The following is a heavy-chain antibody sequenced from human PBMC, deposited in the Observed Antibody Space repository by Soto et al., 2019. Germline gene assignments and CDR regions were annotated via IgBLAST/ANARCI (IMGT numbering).Heavy chain of an antibody. CDR2: INPSGGST. V-gene: IGHV1-46*01. D-gene: IGHD6-6*01. J-gene: IGHJ6*02. CDR3: AKEDSNSLGMDA. CDR1: GYTFMSYY. Sequence: ASVKVSCKASGYTFMSYYMDWVRQAPGQGLEWMGIINPSGGSTNYAQRFQGRITITRDTSTSTVYMELSSLRSEDTAVYYCAKEDSNSLGMDAWGQGTTVTVSS.